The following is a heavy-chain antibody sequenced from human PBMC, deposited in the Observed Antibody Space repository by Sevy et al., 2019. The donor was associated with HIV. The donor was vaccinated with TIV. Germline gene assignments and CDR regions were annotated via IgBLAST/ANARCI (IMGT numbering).Heavy chain of an antibody. CDR1: GFTFGNAW. D-gene: IGHD1-26*01. V-gene: IGHV3-15*01. CDR2: IKKKSDGGTA. CDR3: TAPGGDY. Sequence: GGSLRLSCAASGFTFGNAWMSWVRQAPGKGLEWVGRIKKKSDGGTADYAAPVKGRFTISRDDSKSRLYLQMNNLKSDDTGVYYCTAPGGDYWGQGTLVTVSS. J-gene: IGHJ4*02.